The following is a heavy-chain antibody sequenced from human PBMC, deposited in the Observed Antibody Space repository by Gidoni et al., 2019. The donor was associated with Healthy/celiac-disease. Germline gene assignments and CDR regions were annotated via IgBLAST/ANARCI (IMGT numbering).Heavy chain of an antibody. D-gene: IGHD4-17*01. V-gene: IGHV4-31*01. CDR2: IHYSGST. CDR1: GGSISSGGYY. J-gene: IGHJ3*02. CDR3: ARADYGDYGAFDI. Sequence: QVQLQESGPGLVKPSQTLSLTCPVSGGSISSGGYYWSWLRQHPGKGLEWSGYIHYSGSTYYNPSLKSLVTISVDTSKNQFSLKLSSVTAADTAVYYCARADYGDYGAFDIWGQGTMVTVSS.